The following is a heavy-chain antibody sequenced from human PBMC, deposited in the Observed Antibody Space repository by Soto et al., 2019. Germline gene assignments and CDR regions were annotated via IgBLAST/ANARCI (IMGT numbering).Heavy chain of an antibody. CDR1: GFPFRSYG. D-gene: IGHD3-10*01. J-gene: IGHJ5*02. CDR3: AREATIRTVRGALSFDP. CDR2: ISDRSTYI. V-gene: IGHV3-21*01. Sequence: EVQLVESGGGLVKPGGSLRLSCAASGFPFRSYGMNWVRQAPGKGLEWVSSISDRSTYIYYADSVKGRFTVSRDNAENSTYLQMNNLRADDTALYYCAREATIRTVRGALSFDPWGQGTLVTVSS.